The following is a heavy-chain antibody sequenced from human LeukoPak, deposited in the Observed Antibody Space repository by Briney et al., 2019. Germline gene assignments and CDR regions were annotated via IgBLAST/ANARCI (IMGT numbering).Heavy chain of an antibody. Sequence: GGSLRLSCAASGFTFSSYAMSWVRQAPGKGLMWVSRINSDGSSTSYADSVKGRFTISRDNAKNSLYLQMNSLRAEDTAVYYCARGGDQSPDYWGQGTLVTVSS. CDR1: GFTFSSYA. CDR2: INSDGSST. CDR3: ARGGDQSPDY. V-gene: IGHV3-74*01. D-gene: IGHD2-21*01. J-gene: IGHJ4*02.